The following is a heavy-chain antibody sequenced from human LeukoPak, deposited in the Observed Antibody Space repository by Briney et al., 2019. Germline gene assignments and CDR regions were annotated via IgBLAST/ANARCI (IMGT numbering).Heavy chain of an antibody. CDR1: GFTFSSYA. Sequence: PGGSLRLSCAASGFTFSSYAMSWVRQAPGKGLEWVSIISGSGGSTYYADSVKGRFTISRDSSKSTLYLQMNSLRAEDTAVYFCAKGGPQFFDYWGQGSLVTVSS. CDR3: AKGGPQFFDY. CDR2: ISGSGGST. V-gene: IGHV3-23*01. J-gene: IGHJ4*02. D-gene: IGHD5-24*01.